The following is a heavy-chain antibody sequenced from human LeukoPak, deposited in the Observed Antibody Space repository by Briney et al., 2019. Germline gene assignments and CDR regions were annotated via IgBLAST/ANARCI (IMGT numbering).Heavy chain of an antibody. CDR1: GGSISSSSSY. CDR3: ARRRIGYDILTGYSNGGEFDY. D-gene: IGHD3-9*01. V-gene: IGHV4-39*01. Sequence: PSETLSLTCTVSGGSISSSSSYSGRLRQPPGKGLEWTGSIYYRGSTYYNPSLKSRVTISVDTSKNQFSLKLSSATAADTAVYYCARRRIGYDILTGYSNGGEFDYWGQGTLVTVSS. CDR2: IYYRGST. J-gene: IGHJ4*02.